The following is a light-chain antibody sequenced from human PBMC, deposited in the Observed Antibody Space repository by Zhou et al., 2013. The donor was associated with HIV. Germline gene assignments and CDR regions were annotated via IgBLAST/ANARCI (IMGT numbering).Light chain of an antibody. Sequence: DIQMTQSPSSLSASVGDRVTITCRASQDISNYLNWYRQKPGKAPELLIFAASRLESGVPSSFSGSGSGTDFTLTISSLRPEDFATYYCQQSYTSPWTFGQGTKVEIK. CDR2: AAS. J-gene: IGKJ1*01. CDR3: QQSYTSPWT. V-gene: IGKV1-39*01. CDR1: QDISNY.